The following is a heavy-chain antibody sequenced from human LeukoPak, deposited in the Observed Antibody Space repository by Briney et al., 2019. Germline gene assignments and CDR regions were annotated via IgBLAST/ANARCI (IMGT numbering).Heavy chain of an antibody. CDR1: GFTFSSYE. V-gene: IGHV3-48*03. CDR3: ASRKLGNDY. D-gene: IGHD7-27*01. J-gene: IGHJ4*02. CDR2: ISSSGSTI. Sequence: GGSLRLSCAASGFTFSSYEMNWVRQAPGKGLEWVSYISSSGSTIYYADSVKGRLTISRDNSKNTLYLQMNSLRAEDTAVYYCASRKLGNDYWGQGTLVTVSS.